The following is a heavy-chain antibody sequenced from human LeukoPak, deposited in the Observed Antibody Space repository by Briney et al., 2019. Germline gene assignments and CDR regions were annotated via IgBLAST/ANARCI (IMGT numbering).Heavy chain of an antibody. Sequence: ASVKVSCKASGYSFTTYDINWVRQATGQGLEWMGWMNPNSGDTGYAQKFQGRVTITRNTSISAAYMELSSLRSEDTAVYYCARMYYSDSSGYSINWFDPWGQGTLVTVSS. J-gene: IGHJ5*02. V-gene: IGHV1-8*03. CDR2: MNPNSGDT. CDR3: ARMYYSDSSGYSINWFDP. CDR1: GYSFTTYD. D-gene: IGHD3-22*01.